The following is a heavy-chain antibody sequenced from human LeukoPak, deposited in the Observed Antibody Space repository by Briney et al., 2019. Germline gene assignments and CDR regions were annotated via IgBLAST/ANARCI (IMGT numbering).Heavy chain of an antibody. CDR1: GFTFTSYN. CDR3: ARDLNWETY. J-gene: IGHJ4*02. V-gene: IGHV3-21*06. D-gene: IGHD7-27*01. Sequence: GGSLRLSCAASGFTFTSYNMNWVRQAPGKGLEWVSSITSSSSYIYYADSVKGRFTISRDNAKNSLYLQMDSLRVEDTAVYYCARDLNWETYWGQGTLVSVSS. CDR2: ITSSSSYI.